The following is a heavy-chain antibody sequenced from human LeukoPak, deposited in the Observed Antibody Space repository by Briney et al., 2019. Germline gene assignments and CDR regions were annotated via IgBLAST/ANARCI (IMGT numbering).Heavy chain of an antibody. D-gene: IGHD2-2*01. J-gene: IGHJ3*02. CDR1: GFTFSSYW. CDR2: INSDGSST. Sequence: GGSLRLSCAASGFTFSSYWMHWVRQAPGKGLVWVSRINSDGSSTSYADSVKGRFTISRDNAKNTLYLQMNSLRAEDTAVYYCARDRPSTSSGGAFDIWGQGTMVTVSS. V-gene: IGHV3-74*01. CDR3: ARDRPSTSSGGAFDI.